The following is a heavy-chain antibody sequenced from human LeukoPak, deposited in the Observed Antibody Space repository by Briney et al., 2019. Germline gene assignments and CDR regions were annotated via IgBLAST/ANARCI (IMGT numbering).Heavy chain of an antibody. Sequence: GGSLRLSCAASGFTFSSYGMHWVRQAPGKGLEWVAVISYDGSNKYYADSVKGRFTISRDNSKNTLYLQMNSLRAEDTAVYYCAREWYSSSWPPSYYFDYWGQGTLVTVSS. J-gene: IGHJ4*02. V-gene: IGHV3-30*03. CDR2: ISYDGSNK. CDR1: GFTFSSYG. D-gene: IGHD6-13*01. CDR3: AREWYSSSWPPSYYFDY.